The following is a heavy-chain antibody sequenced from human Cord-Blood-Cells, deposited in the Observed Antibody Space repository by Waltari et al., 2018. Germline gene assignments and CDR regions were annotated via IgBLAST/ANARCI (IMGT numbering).Heavy chain of an antibody. CDR3: ARRGRVSAFDI. D-gene: IGHD3-3*01. Sequence: QLQLQESGPGLVKPSETLSLTCTVSGGSISSSSYYWGWIRQPPGKGLEWIGSIYYSGSTYYNPSLKRRVTISVDTSKNQFSLKLSSVTAADTAVYYCARRGRVSAFDIWGQGTMVTVSS. J-gene: IGHJ3*02. V-gene: IGHV4-39*01. CDR1: GGSISSSSYY. CDR2: IYYSGST.